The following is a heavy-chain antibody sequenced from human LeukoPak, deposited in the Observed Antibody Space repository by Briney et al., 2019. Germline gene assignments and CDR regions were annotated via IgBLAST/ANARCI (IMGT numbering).Heavy chain of an antibody. D-gene: IGHD3-9*01. Sequence: GGSLRLSCAASGFTFSSYEMNWVRQAPGKGLEWVAYTRYDGSTKYHVDSVKGRFTISRDNSKNTLYLQMNSLRAEDTALYYCAKDGGHYFVDYWGQGTLVTVSS. CDR3: AKDGGHYFVDY. CDR2: TRYDGSTK. CDR1: GFTFSSYE. J-gene: IGHJ4*02. V-gene: IGHV3-30*02.